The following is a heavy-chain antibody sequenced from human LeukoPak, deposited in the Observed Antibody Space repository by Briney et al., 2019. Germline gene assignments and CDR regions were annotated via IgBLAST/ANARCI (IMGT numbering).Heavy chain of an antibody. CDR2: INHSGST. V-gene: IGHV4-34*01. CDR1: GGSFSGYY. Sequence: SETLSLTCAVYGGSFSGYYWSWIRQPPEKGLEWIGEINHSGSTNYNPSLKSRVTISVDTSKNQFSLKLSSVTAADTAVYYCARGRDTAMVEHWGQGTLVTVSS. CDR3: ARGRDTAMVEH. J-gene: IGHJ1*01. D-gene: IGHD5-18*01.